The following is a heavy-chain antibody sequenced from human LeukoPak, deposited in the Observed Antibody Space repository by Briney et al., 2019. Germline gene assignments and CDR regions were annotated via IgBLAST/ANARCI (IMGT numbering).Heavy chain of an antibody. Sequence: GGSLRLSCAASGFTFSSYAMSWVRQAPGKGLEWVSAISGSGGSTYYADSVKGRFTISRDNSKNTLCLQMNSLRAEDTAVYYCAKGRQWLVLIDYWGQGTLVTVSS. D-gene: IGHD6-19*01. CDR3: AKGRQWLVLIDY. J-gene: IGHJ4*02. CDR1: GFTFSSYA. CDR2: ISGSGGST. V-gene: IGHV3-23*01.